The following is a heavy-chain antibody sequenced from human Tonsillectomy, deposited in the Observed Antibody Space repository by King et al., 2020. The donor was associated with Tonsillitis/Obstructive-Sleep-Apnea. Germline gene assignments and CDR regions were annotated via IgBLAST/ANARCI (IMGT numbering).Heavy chain of an antibody. J-gene: IGHJ6*03. Sequence: DVQLVESGGGLVQPGGSLRLSCAASGFTFSSFEMNWVRQAPGKGLEWVSYISSRGNTMYYADSVKGRFTISRDNAKSSLYLQMTSLRADDTAIYYCARDAHYYYMDVWGKGTTVTVSS. CDR2: ISSRGNTM. V-gene: IGHV3-48*03. CDR3: ARDAHYYYMDV. CDR1: GFTFSSFE.